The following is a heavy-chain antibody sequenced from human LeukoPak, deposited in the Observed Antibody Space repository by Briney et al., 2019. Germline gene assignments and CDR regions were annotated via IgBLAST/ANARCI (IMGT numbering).Heavy chain of an antibody. D-gene: IGHD3-10*01. CDR2: INPNSGGT. CDR3: ARVQRGSGSYYRVFDAFDI. V-gene: IGHV1-2*06. Sequence: ASVKVSCKASGYTFTGYYMHWVRQAPGQGLEWMGRINPNSGGTNYAQKFQGRVTMTRDTSISTAYMELSRLRSDDTAVYYCARVQRGSGSYYRVFDAFDIWGQGTMVTVSS. CDR1: GYTFTGYY. J-gene: IGHJ3*02.